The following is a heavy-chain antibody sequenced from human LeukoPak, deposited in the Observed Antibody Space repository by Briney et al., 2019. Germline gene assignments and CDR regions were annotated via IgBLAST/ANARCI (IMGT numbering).Heavy chain of an antibody. CDR2: IDPSDSYT. CDR3: ARTHYYYDTSGYYYPFDY. CDR1: GYSFTSYW. D-gene: IGHD3-22*01. J-gene: IGHJ4*02. Sequence: GESLKISCKGSGYSFTSYWISWVRQMSGKGLEWMRTIDPSDSYTNYSPSFQGHVTISADKSISTAYLQWSSLKASDTAMYYCARTHYYYDTSGYYYPFDYWGQGTLVTVSS. V-gene: IGHV5-10-1*01.